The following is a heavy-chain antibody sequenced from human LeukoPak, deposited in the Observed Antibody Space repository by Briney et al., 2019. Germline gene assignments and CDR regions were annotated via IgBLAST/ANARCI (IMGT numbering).Heavy chain of an antibody. D-gene: IGHD3-22*01. J-gene: IGHJ4*02. Sequence: GGSLRLSCAASGFAFNNYWMSWVRQAPGKGLEWVANIKQDGSEKYYVDSVKGRFTISRDNAKNSLYLQMNSLRAEDTAVYYCARDLYYYDSSGYSYWGQGTLVTVSS. CDR1: GFAFNNYW. V-gene: IGHV3-7*01. CDR2: IKQDGSEK. CDR3: ARDLYYYDSSGYSY.